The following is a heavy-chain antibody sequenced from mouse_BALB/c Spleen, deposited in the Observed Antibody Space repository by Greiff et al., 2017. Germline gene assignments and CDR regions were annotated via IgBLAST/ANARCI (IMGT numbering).Heavy chain of an antibody. CDR1: GFTFSSYA. CDR2: ISSGGST. V-gene: IGHV5-6-5*01. J-gene: IGHJ2*01. Sequence: EVHLVESGGGLVKPGGSLKLSCAASGFTFSSYAMSWVRQTPEKRLEWVASISSGGSTYYPDSVKGRFTISRDNARNILYLQMSSLRSEDTAMYYCAGDDYDDEYYFDYWGQGTTLTVSS. D-gene: IGHD2-4*01. CDR3: AGDDYDDEYYFDY.